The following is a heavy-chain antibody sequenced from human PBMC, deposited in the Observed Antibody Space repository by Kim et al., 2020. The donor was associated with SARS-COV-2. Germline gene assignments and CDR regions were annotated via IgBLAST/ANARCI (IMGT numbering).Heavy chain of an antibody. V-gene: IGHV3-23*01. CDR2: ISGSGGST. CDR1: GFTFSSYA. CDR3: AKDPRIWFTGMNDY. D-gene: IGHD3-10*01. J-gene: IGHJ4*02. Sequence: GGSLRLSCAASGFTFSSYAMSWVRQAPGKGLEWVSAISGSGGSTYYADSVKGRFTISRDNSKNTLYLQMNSLRAEDTAVYYCAKDPRIWFTGMNDYWGQGTLVTVSS.